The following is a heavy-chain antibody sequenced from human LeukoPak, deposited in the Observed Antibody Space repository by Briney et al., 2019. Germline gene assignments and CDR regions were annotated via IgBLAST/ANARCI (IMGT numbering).Heavy chain of an antibody. CDR3: ARASVYGEEAFDI. Sequence: SETLSLTCTVSGGSISSYYWSWIRQPPGKGLEWIGYIYYSGSTNYNPSLKSRVTISVDTSKNQFSLKLSSVTAADTAVYYCARASVYGEEAFDIWGQGTMVTVSS. CDR1: GGSISSYY. J-gene: IGHJ3*02. CDR2: IYYSGST. V-gene: IGHV4-59*12. D-gene: IGHD4-17*01.